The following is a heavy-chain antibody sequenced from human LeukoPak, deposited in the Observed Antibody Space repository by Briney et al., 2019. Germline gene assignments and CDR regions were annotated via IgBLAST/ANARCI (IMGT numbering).Heavy chain of an antibody. V-gene: IGHV4-59*01. Sequence: SETLSLTCTASGGSISSYYWSWIRQPPGKGLEWIGFVSYSGSTNYNPSLKSRVTMSLDTSKRQFSLNLTSVTAADAAMYYCARDPGTNWSLWGQGTLVTVSS. CDR3: ARDPGTNWSL. J-gene: IGHJ4*02. D-gene: IGHD1-20*01. CDR1: GGSISSYY. CDR2: VSYSGST.